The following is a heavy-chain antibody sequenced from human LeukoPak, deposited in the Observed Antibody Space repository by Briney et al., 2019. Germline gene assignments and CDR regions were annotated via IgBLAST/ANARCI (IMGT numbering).Heavy chain of an antibody. CDR2: FEREDGEK. V-gene: IGHV1-24*01. J-gene: IGHJ1*01. Sequence: ASVKSSCKVSRYTLTDLSMHWVRQAPGTGLEWRGRFEREDGEKIFEQKFQGRVNMTEDTSTDTPYMELRSLISEETVVYYCATLAATGIGVFWWGPGTLVTVSS. D-gene: IGHD6-13*01. CDR3: ATLAATGIGVFW. CDR1: RYTLTDLS.